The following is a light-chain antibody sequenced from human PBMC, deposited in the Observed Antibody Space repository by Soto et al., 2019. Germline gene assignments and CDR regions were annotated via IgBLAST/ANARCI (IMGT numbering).Light chain of an antibody. J-gene: IGLJ2*01. Sequence: SYELTQPPSVSVASGQTARMTCGGNNIGSKSVHWYQQKPGQAPVLVVHDDTDRPSGIPERLSGSNSGNTATLTISRVEAGDEADYYCQLWDSSSDHPVVFGGGTKLTVL. CDR1: NIGSKS. V-gene: IGLV3-21*02. CDR2: DDT. CDR3: QLWDSSSDHPVV.